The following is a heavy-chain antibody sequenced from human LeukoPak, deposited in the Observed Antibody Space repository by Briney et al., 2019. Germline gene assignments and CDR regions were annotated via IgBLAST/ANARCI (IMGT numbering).Heavy chain of an antibody. J-gene: IGHJ4*02. CDR3: AKALSGSPPKPFDY. Sequence: PGGSLRLFCVASGFTFSIYGMHWVRQASGKGLEGVAFIRYDGSDKYYAESVKGRFNISRDNSKNTLYLLMNSLRAADTAVYYCAKALSGSPPKPFDYWGQGTLVTVSS. CDR2: IRYDGSDK. CDR1: GFTFSIYG. V-gene: IGHV3-30*02. D-gene: IGHD1-26*01.